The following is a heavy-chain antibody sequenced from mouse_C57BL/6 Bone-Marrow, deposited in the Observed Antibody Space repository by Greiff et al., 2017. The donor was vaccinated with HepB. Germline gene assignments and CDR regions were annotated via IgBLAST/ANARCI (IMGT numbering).Heavy chain of an antibody. CDR2: ISDGGSYT. CDR3: ARDYGSTYYYAMDY. V-gene: IGHV5-4*01. CDR1: GFTFSSYA. Sequence: EVKLMESGGGLVKPGGSLKLSCAASGFTFSSYAMSWVRQTPEKRLEWVATISDGGSYTYYPDNVKGRFTISRDNAKINLYLQMSHLKSEDTAMYYCARDYGSTYYYAMDYWGQGTSVTVSS. J-gene: IGHJ4*01. D-gene: IGHD1-1*01.